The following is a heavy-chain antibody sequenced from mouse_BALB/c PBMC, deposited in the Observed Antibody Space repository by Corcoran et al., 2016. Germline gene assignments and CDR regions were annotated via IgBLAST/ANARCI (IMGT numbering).Heavy chain of an antibody. J-gene: IGHJ2*01. CDR2: IYPGDGDT. CDR3: ARGYYRYDYFDY. Sequence: QVQLQQSGPELVKPGASVKISCKASGYAFSSSWMNWVKQRPGQGLEWIGRIYPGDGDTNYNGKFKGKATLTADKSSSTAYMQLSSMTSVDSAVYFCARGYYRYDYFDYWGQGTTLTVSS. CDR1: GYAFSSSW. V-gene: IGHV1-82*01. D-gene: IGHD2-14*01.